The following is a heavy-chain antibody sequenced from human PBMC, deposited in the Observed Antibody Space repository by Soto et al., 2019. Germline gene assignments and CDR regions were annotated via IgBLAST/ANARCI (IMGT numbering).Heavy chain of an antibody. J-gene: IGHJ6*02. Sequence: ASVKVSCKASGGTFSSYAISWVRQAPGQGLEWMGGIIPIFGTANYAQKFQGRVTITADESTSTAYMELSSLRSEDTAVYYCARDGAYCSGGSCNYYYGMDVWGQGTTVTVSS. CDR3: ARDGAYCSGGSCNYYYGMDV. V-gene: IGHV1-69*13. CDR1: GGTFSSYA. CDR2: IIPIFGTA. D-gene: IGHD2-15*01.